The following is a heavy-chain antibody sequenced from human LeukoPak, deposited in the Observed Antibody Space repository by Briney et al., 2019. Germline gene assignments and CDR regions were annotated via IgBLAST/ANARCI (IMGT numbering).Heavy chain of an antibody. CDR2: INHSGST. Sequence: SETLSLTCAVYGGSFSGYYWSWIRQPPGKGLDWIGEINHSGSTNYNTSLKSRVTISVDTSKNQFSLNLNSVTAADTAVYYCARVGWGVTTGYYYYYYMDVWGKGTTVTISS. CDR3: ARVGWGVTTGYYYYYYMDV. V-gene: IGHV4-34*01. J-gene: IGHJ6*03. D-gene: IGHD4-17*01. CDR1: GGSFSGYY.